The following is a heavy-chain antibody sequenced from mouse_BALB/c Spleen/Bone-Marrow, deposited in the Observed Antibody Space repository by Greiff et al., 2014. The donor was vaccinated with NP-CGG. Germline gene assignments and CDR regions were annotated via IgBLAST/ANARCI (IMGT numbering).Heavy chain of an antibody. CDR3: ARGSYYEGAMDY. CDR2: IWAGGST. V-gene: IGHV2-9*02. D-gene: IGHD1-1*01. CDR1: GFSLTSYG. J-gene: IGHJ4*01. Sequence: VQRVESGPGLVAPSQSLSITCTVSGFSLTSYGVHWVRQPPGKVLEWLGIIWAGGSTNYNSALMSRLSISKDNSKSQVFLKMNSLQTDDTAMYYCARGSYYEGAMDYWGQGTSVTVSS.